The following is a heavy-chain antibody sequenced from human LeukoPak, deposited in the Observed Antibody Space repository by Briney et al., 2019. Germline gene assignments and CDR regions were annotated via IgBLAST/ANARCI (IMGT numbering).Heavy chain of an antibody. D-gene: IGHD5-24*01. CDR2: ISGSGDTI. J-gene: IGHJ5*02. CDR1: GFTFSRCE. CDR3: ARAPLVLQFRWWFDP. Sequence: GGSLRLSCAASGFTFSRCEMNWVRQAPGKGLEWISYISGSGDTIYYADSVKGRFTISRDNAKNSLYLQMNSLRAEDTAVYHCARAPLVLQFRWWFDPWGQGTLVIVSS. V-gene: IGHV3-48*03.